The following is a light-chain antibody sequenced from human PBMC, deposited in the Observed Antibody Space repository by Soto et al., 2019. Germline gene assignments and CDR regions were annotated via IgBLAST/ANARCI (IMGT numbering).Light chain of an antibody. Sequence: DLQMTQSPSSLSASLGDSVTIXXRARQSISVYLNWYQQKPGKAPKVXXYAASSLQSGVPPRFSGSGSGTDFTLTISSLQPEDFATYFCQQSYKIPRATFGQGTKVDIK. CDR1: QSISVY. V-gene: IGKV1-39*01. CDR2: AAS. J-gene: IGKJ1*01. CDR3: QQSYKIPRAT.